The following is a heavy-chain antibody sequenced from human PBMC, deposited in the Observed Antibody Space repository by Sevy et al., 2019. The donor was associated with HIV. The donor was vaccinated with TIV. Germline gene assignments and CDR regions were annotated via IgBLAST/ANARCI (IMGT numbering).Heavy chain of an antibody. CDR2: IWYDGSNK. CDR3: ARSLGGDYCSSTSCYLIDY. D-gene: IGHD2-2*01. J-gene: IGHJ4*02. CDR1: GFTFSSYG. V-gene: IGHV3-33*01. Sequence: GGSLRLSCAASGFTFSSYGMHWVRQAPGKGLEWVAVIWYDGSNKYYADSVKGRFTISRDNSKNTLYLQMNSLRAEDTAVYYCARSLGGDYCSSTSCYLIDYLGQGTLVTVSS.